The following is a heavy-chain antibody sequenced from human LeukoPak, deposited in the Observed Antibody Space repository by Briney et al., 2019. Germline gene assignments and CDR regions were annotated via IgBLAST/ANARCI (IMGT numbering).Heavy chain of an antibody. D-gene: IGHD3-10*01. Sequence: ASVKVSCKTSGYTFTSFAMHWVRQAPGQRPEWMGWINAGIGNTRYSERFQDRITITRDTSASTVHMELSSLRSEDTAVYYCARDMGGSGSYSYWGQGTLVTVSS. J-gene: IGHJ4*02. V-gene: IGHV1-3*01. CDR3: ARDMGGSGSYSY. CDR2: INAGIGNT. CDR1: GYTFTSFA.